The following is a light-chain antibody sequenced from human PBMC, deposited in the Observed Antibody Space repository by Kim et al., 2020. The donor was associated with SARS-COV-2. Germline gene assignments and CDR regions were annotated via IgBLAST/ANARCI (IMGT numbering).Light chain of an antibody. V-gene: IGLV3-19*01. CDR2: ADN. CDR1: SLRSYY. CDR3: HSPDSSRNRL. J-gene: IGLJ3*02. Sequence: VALGQTVRITCQGKSLRSYYASWYQQKPGQAPINVMCADNKRPSGIPDRFSGSRSGNTASLTISGAQAEDEADYYCHSPDSSRNRLFGGGTQLTVL.